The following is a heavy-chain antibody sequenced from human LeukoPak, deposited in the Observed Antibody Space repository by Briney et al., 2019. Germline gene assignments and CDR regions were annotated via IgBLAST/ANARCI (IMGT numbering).Heavy chain of an antibody. CDR1: GGTFISYA. CDR3: ARNPNPVGPDAFDI. Sequence: SVKVSCKASGGTFISYAISWVRQAPGQGLEWMGGIIPIFGTANYAQKFQGRVTITADESTSTAYMELSSLRSEDTAVYYCARNPNPVGPDAFDIWGQGTMVTVSS. V-gene: IGHV1-69*13. CDR2: IIPIFGTA. J-gene: IGHJ3*02.